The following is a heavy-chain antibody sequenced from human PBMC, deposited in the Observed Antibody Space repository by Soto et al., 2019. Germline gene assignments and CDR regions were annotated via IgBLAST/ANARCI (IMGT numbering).Heavy chain of an antibody. D-gene: IGHD3-10*01. CDR3: AHKGRWFGELFYFDY. J-gene: IGHJ4*02. CDR1: GFSLSTSGVG. V-gene: IGHV2-5*02. Sequence: QITLKASGATLVKPPQTLTLTCTFSGFSLSTSGVGVGWICRPPGKALEGLALIYWDDDKRYSPSLKSRLTITKDTSKNQVVLTKTTVDPVDTATYYCAHKGRWFGELFYFDYWGQGTLVTVSS. CDR2: IYWDDDK.